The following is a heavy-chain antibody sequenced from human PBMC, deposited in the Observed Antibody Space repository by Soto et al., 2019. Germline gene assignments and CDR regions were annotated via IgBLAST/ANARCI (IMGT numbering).Heavy chain of an antibody. D-gene: IGHD3-9*01. CDR3: ARRTYYDILTGYSGDFDY. J-gene: IGHJ4*02. CDR1: GGSFSGYY. Sequence: SETLSLTCAVYGGSFSGYYWSWIRQPPGKGLEWIGEINHSGSTNYNPSLKSRVTISVDTSKNQFSLKLSSVTAADTAVYYCARRTYYDILTGYSGDFDYWGQGTLVTVSS. CDR2: INHSGST. V-gene: IGHV4-34*01.